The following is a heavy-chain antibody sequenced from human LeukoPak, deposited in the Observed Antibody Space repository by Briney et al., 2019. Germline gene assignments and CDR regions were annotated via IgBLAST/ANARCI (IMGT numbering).Heavy chain of an antibody. D-gene: IGHD1-26*01. CDR3: AKHLRATNTYIFFGLDV. J-gene: IGHJ6*02. Sequence: PGGALRLSCAATGFTFHDYGMHWVGQPPGKGREWVSGINWNGGGTDYADSVKGRFTISRDNAKNSLYLQMTSLRPEDTALYYCAKHLRATNTYIFFGLDVWGQGTTLTVSS. CDR2: INWNGGGT. CDR1: GFTFHDYG. V-gene: IGHV3-9*01.